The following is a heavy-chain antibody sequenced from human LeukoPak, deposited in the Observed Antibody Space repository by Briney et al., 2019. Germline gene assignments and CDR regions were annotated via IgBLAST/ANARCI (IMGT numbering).Heavy chain of an antibody. CDR3: AKDWTYYYDSSGYFSDY. Sequence: GGFLRLSCAASGFTFNSYAMSWVRQAPGQGLEWVSALSGSGGSTYYADSVKGRFTISRDNSKNTLYLQMNSLRAEDTAVYYCAKDWTYYYDSSGYFSDYRGQGTLVTASS. J-gene: IGHJ4*02. CDR1: GFTFNSYA. V-gene: IGHV3-23*01. D-gene: IGHD3-22*01. CDR2: LSGSGGST.